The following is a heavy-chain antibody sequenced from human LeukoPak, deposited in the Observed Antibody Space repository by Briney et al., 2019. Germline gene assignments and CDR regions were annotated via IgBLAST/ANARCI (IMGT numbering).Heavy chain of an antibody. CDR3: AKGQAVAGSDDAFDI. V-gene: IGHV3-21*01. CDR1: GFIVSSSY. J-gene: IGHJ3*02. CDR2: ISSSSSYI. Sequence: GGSLRLSCAASGFIVSSSYMSWVRQAPGKGLEWVSSISSSSSYIYYADSVKGRFTISRDNSKNTLYLQMNSLRAEDTAVYYCAKGQAVAGSDDAFDIWGQGTMVTVSS. D-gene: IGHD6-19*01.